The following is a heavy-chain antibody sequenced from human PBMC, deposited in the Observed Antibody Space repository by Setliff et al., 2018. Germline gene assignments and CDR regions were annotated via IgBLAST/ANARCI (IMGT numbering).Heavy chain of an antibody. Sequence: GASVKVSCKASGYSFTSYDINWVRLAAGQGLEWMGWVSPIDDGKPGHAQKFQGRVTITWVTSISTAYMELSSLRSEDTAVYYCVRSIALFGVDVVSCYFDHWGQGTLVTVSS. CDR2: VSPIDDGKP. CDR3: VRSIALFGVDVVSCYFDH. D-gene: IGHD3-3*01. CDR1: GYSFTSYD. J-gene: IGHJ4*02. V-gene: IGHV1-8*01.